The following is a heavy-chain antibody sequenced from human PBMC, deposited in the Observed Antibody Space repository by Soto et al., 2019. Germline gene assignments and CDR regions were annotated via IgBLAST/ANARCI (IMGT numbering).Heavy chain of an antibody. CDR1: GGTFSNHV. Sequence: QVQLVQSGPEVKKPGSSVKVSCKASGGTFSNHVFTWVRQAPGQGLEWMGGIIPLFGTSNYAQKFQGRVTLIADESTSTAYMELSSLRSGDTAVYYCARGSRDCSGGSCFPLPTAEYFRHWGQGTLVTVSS. CDR2: IIPLFGTS. CDR3: ARGSRDCSGGSCFPLPTAEYFRH. D-gene: IGHD2-15*01. J-gene: IGHJ1*01. V-gene: IGHV1-69*01.